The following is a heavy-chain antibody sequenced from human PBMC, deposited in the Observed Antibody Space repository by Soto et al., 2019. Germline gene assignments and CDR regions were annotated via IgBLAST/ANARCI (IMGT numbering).Heavy chain of an antibody. CDR3: AKGPFKRYCSGGSCYYFDY. CDR2: ISGSGGST. J-gene: IGHJ4*02. V-gene: IGHV3-23*01. CDR1: GFTFSSYA. D-gene: IGHD2-15*01. Sequence: EVQLLESGGGLVQPGGSLRLSCAASGFTFSSYAMSWVRQAPGKGLEWVSAISGSGGSTYYADSVKGRFTISRDNSKNTLYLQMNTLRAEDTAVYYCAKGPFKRYCSGGSCYYFDYRGQGTLVTVSS.